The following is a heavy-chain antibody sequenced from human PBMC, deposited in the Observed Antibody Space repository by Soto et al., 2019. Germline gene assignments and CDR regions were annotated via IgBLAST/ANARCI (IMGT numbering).Heavy chain of an antibody. V-gene: IGHV4-30-4*01. Sequence: PSETLSLTCTVSGGSISSVDYYWSWIRQPPGKGLEWIGYIYYSGSTYYNPSLKSRVTISVDTSKNQFSLKLSSVTAADTAVYYCARVGSSIATRPFDYWGQGTLVTVSS. CDR2: IYYSGST. CDR1: GGSISSVDYY. D-gene: IGHD6-6*01. J-gene: IGHJ4*02. CDR3: ARVGSSIATRPFDY.